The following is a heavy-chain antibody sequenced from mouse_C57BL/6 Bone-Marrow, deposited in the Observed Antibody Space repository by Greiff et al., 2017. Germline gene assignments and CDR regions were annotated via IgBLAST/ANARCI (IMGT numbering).Heavy chain of an antibody. D-gene: IGHD2-4*01. CDR2: ISSGGSYT. Sequence: EVKLVESGGDLVKPGGLLKLTCAASGFTFSSYGMSWVRQTPDKRLEWVATISSGGSYTYYPDRVQGRFTIYRDTAKNTLYLQMSSLKSEDTAMYYCSRRYDYGEAWFAYWGQATLVTVSA. CDR3: SRRYDYGEAWFAY. J-gene: IGHJ3*01. CDR1: GFTFSSYG. V-gene: IGHV5-6*02.